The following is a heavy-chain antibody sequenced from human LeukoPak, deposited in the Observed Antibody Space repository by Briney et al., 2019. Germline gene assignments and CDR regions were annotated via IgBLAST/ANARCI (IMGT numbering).Heavy chain of an antibody. J-gene: IGHJ4*02. CDR1: GGSISSYY. Sequence: PSETLSLTCTVSGGSISSYYWSWIRQPPGKGLEWIGYIYYSGSTNYNPSLKSRVTISVDTSKNQFSLKLSSVTAADTAVYYCARVSPSDSSWYQGYFDYWGQGTLVTVSS. D-gene: IGHD6-13*01. CDR2: IYYSGST. CDR3: ARVSPSDSSWYQGYFDY. V-gene: IGHV4-59*01.